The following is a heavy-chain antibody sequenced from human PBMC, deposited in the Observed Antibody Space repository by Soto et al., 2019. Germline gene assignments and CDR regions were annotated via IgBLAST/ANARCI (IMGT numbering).Heavy chain of an antibody. CDR2: ISAYNGNT. CDR1: GYAFTSYG. J-gene: IGHJ6*02. V-gene: IGHV1-18*01. Sequence: GASVKVYCKASGYAFTSYGISWVLQAPGQGLEWMGWISAYNGNTNYAQKLQGRVTMTTDTSTSTAYMELRSLRSDDTAVYYCAWGYIHYYYGMDVWGQGTTVTVSS. D-gene: IGHD6-13*01. CDR3: AWGYIHYYYGMDV.